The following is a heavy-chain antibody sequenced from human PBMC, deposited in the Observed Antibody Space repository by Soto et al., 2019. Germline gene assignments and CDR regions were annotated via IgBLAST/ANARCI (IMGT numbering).Heavy chain of an antibody. Sequence: EVPLVESGGGLVQPGRSLRLSCGASGFTFDNYAIHWVRQAPGKGLEWVSGISWNSDTIGYADSVKGRFTISRDNAKKSVNLQMNSLRAEDTALYHCAKAIPPGSYYSAIDYWGQGTLVTVSS. CDR1: GFTFDNYA. J-gene: IGHJ4*02. D-gene: IGHD1-26*01. CDR3: AKAIPPGSYYSAIDY. CDR2: ISWNSDTI. V-gene: IGHV3-9*01.